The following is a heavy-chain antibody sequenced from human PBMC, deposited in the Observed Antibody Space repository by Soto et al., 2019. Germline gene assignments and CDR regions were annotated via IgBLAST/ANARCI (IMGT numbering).Heavy chain of an antibody. CDR2: IKQDGSET. V-gene: IGHV3-7*02. CDR1: GFIFNSYS. Sequence: EMQLVESGGGLVQPGGSLRLSCAASGFIFNSYSMGWVRQAPGKGLEWVANIKQDGSETYYVDSVKGRFTISRDNTKNXLSLQMNSLRAEDTAVYYCARVAVAGGYYYYGMDVWGQGTTVTVSS. J-gene: IGHJ6*02. D-gene: IGHD6-19*01. CDR3: ARVAVAGGYYYYGMDV.